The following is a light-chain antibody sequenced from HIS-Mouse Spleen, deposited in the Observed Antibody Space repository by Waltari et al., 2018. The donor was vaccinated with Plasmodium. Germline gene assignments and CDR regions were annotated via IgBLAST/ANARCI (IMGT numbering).Light chain of an antibody. Sequence: QSALTQPPSASGSPGQSVTLPCPGTSSAVGGYNSVYWYQQHPGKTPKLMIYEVSRRPSWVPDRFSGSKSGNTASLTVAGLQAEDEADYYCSSYAGSNNLVFGGGTKLTVL. V-gene: IGLV2-8*01. CDR3: SSYAGSNNLV. J-gene: IGLJ2*01. CDR1: SSAVGGYNS. CDR2: EVS.